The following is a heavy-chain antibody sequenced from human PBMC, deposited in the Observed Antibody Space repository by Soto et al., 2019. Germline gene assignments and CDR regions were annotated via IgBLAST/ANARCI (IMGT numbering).Heavy chain of an antibody. CDR3: ARGMYYYDSSGYYFDY. Sequence: SETLSLNCTVSGGSVSGGIYYWSWIRHPPGKGLEWIGYIYYSGSTNYNPSLKSRVTISVDTSKNQFSLKLSSVTAADTAVYYCARGMYYYDSSGYYFDYWGQGTLVTVSS. J-gene: IGHJ4*02. V-gene: IGHV4-61*01. D-gene: IGHD3-22*01. CDR2: IYYSGST. CDR1: GGSVSGGIYY.